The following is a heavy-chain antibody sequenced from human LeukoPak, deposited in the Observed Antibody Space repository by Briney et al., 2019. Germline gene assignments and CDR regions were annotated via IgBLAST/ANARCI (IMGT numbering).Heavy chain of an antibody. V-gene: IGHV3-48*01. D-gene: IGHD3-3*01. J-gene: IGHJ4*02. CDR2: ISSSSSTI. CDR3: ARVDYDFWSGYYTGNYFDY. Sequence: GGSLRLSCAASGFTFSSYSMNWVRQAPGKGLEWVSYISSSSSTIYYADSVKGRFTISRDNAKNSLYLQMNSLRAEDTALYYCARVDYDFWSGYYTGNYFDYWGQGTLVTVSS. CDR1: GFTFSSYS.